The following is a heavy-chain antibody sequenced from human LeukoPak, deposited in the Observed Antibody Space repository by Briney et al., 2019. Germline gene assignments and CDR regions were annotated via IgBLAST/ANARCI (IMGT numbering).Heavy chain of an antibody. V-gene: IGHV3-21*01. Sequence: PGGSLRLSCAASGFTFSSYAMNWVRQAPGKGLEWVSSISSSSSYIYYADSVKGRFTISRDNAKNSLYLQMNSLRAEDTAVYYCAWGIRYNWNDRPPLPDYWGQGTLATVSS. D-gene: IGHD1-20*01. CDR3: AWGIRYNWNDRPPLPDY. CDR2: ISSSSSYI. J-gene: IGHJ4*02. CDR1: GFTFSSYA.